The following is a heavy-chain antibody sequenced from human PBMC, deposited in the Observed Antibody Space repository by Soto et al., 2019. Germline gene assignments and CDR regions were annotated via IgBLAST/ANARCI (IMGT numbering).Heavy chain of an antibody. V-gene: IGHV4-61*01. Sequence: SETLSLTCTVSGGSVSSGSYYWSWIRQPPGKGLEWIGYIYYSGSTNYNPSLKSRVTISVDTSKNQFSLKLSSVTAADTAVYYCARVGIAAPAKWFDPWGQGTLVTV. CDR3: ARVGIAAPAKWFDP. CDR1: GGSVSSGSYY. D-gene: IGHD6-6*01. CDR2: IYYSGST. J-gene: IGHJ5*02.